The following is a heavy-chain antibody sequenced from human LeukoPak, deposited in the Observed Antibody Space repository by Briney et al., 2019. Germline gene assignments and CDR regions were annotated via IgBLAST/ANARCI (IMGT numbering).Heavy chain of an antibody. Sequence: SVKVSCKASGGTFSSYAISWVRQAPGQGLEWMGGIIPIFGTANYAQKFQGRVTITTDESTSTAYMELSSLRSEDTAVYYCARGGTIAAAGTNDYWGQGTLVTVSS. D-gene: IGHD6-13*01. CDR3: ARGGTIAAAGTNDY. V-gene: IGHV1-69*05. J-gene: IGHJ4*02. CDR1: GGTFSSYA. CDR2: IIPIFGTA.